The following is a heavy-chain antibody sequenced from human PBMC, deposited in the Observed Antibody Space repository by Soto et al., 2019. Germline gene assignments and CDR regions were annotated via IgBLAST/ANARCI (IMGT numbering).Heavy chain of an antibody. CDR2: ISSGGSAI. Sequence: QVQLVESGGGLVKPGGSLRLSCAASGFTFRDYYMSWIRQAPGKGLEWISYISSGGSAIYYADSVKGRFTISRDNAKNSLYLQMNSLRAEDTAVYYCARESYYYGSGNSYDLDYWGQGTLVTVSS. CDR3: ARESYYYGSGNSYDLDY. V-gene: IGHV3-11*01. J-gene: IGHJ4*02. D-gene: IGHD3-10*01. CDR1: GFTFRDYY.